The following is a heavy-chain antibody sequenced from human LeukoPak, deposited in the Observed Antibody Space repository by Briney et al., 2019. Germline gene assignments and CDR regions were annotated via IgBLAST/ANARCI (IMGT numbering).Heavy chain of an antibody. CDR1: GFTVSSNS. D-gene: IGHD4/OR15-4a*01. Sequence: GGSLRLSCTVSGFTVSSNSMSWVRQAPGKGLEWVSFIYSGGTHYSDSVKGRFTISRDHSKNTLYLQMNSLRAGDTAVYYCARRAGAYSHPYDYWGQGTLVTVSS. J-gene: IGHJ4*02. V-gene: IGHV3-53*01. CDR3: ARRAGAYSHPYDY. CDR2: IYSGGT.